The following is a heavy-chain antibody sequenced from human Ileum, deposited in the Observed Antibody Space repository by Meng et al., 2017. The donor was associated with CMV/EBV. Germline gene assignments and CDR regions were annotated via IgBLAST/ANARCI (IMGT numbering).Heavy chain of an antibody. V-gene: IGHV4-38-2*02. CDR1: GGSVSSGYY. CDR2: IYHSGRT. CDR3: ARDYCSSTSCWLPTYYYYGMDV. J-gene: IGHJ6*02. Sequence: SETLSLTCTVSGGSVSSGYYWGWIRQPPGKGLEWSGSIYHSGRTYYNPSLKSRVTISVDTSKNQFSLKLSSVTAADTAVYYCARDYCSSTSCWLPTYYYYGMDVWGQGTTVTVSS. D-gene: IGHD2-2*01.